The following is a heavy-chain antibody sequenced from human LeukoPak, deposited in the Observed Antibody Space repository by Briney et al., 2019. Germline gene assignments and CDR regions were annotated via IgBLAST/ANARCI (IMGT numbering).Heavy chain of an antibody. J-gene: IGHJ6*02. V-gene: IGHV1-2*02. CDR3: ARDYVVVVAATVPYYGMDV. CDR2: INPSSGGT. D-gene: IGHD2-15*01. Sequence: ASVKVSCKASGYTFTGYYMHWVRQAPGQGLEWMGWINPSSGGTNYAQKFQGRVTMTRDTSISTAYMELSRLRSDDTTVYYCARDYVVVVAATVPYYGMDVWGQGTTVTVSS. CDR1: GYTFTGYY.